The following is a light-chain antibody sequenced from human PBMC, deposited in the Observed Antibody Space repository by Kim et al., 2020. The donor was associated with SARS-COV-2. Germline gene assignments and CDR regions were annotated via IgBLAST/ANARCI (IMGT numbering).Light chain of an antibody. J-gene: IGKJ5*01. CDR3: QQYDHWIS. V-gene: IGKV3-15*01. Sequence: SVSPGERVTLSCRASQSVGSYVAWYQHKPGQGPRLLIYGAYTRATGIPVRFIGSGSETEFTLTITSLQTEDVAVYYCQQYDHWISFGQGTLLEIK. CDR2: GAY. CDR1: QSVGSY.